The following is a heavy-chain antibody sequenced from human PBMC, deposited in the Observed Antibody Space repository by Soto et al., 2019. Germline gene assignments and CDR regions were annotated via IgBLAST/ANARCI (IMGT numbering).Heavy chain of an antibody. CDR1: GFTFSSYG. D-gene: IGHD3-10*01. Sequence: GGSLRLSCAASGFTFSSYGMHWVRQAPGKGLEWVSRIYFDGITTKYADSVRGRFAISRDNSKNTLYLQMSSLRAEDSAIYYCARGSKDSYPGSRIFDFWGRGTLVTVSS. CDR2: IYFDGITT. CDR3: ARGSKDSYPGSRIFDF. J-gene: IGHJ4*02. V-gene: IGHV3-NL1*01.